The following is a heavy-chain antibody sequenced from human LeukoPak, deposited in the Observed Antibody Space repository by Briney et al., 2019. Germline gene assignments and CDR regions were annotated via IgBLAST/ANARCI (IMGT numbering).Heavy chain of an antibody. V-gene: IGHV4-59*01. CDR2: IYYSGST. J-gene: IGHJ4*02. CDR1: GGSIGSYY. CDR3: ARGYDFWSGYTFDY. D-gene: IGHD3-3*01. Sequence: SETLSLTCTVSGGSIGSYYWSWIRQPPGKGLEWIGYIYYSGSTNYNPSLKSRVTISVDTSKNQFSLKLSSVTAADTAVYYCARGYDFWSGYTFDYWGQGTLVTVSS.